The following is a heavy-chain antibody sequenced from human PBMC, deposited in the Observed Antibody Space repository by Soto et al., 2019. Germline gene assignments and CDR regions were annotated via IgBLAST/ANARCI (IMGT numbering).Heavy chain of an antibody. V-gene: IGHV3-23*01. D-gene: IGHD6-19*01. CDR1: GFTFSSYA. CDR3: AKRGAVAGDYYYGMDV. Sequence: GGSLRLSCAASGFTFSSYAMSWVRQAPGKGLEWVSAISGSGGSTYYADSVKGRFTISRGNSKNTLYLQMNSLRAEDTAVYYCAKRGAVAGDYYYGMDVWGQGTTVTVSS. J-gene: IGHJ6*02. CDR2: ISGSGGST.